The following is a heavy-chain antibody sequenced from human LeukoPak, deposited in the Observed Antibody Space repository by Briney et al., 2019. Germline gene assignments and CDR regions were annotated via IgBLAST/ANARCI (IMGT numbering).Heavy chain of an antibody. CDR3: ARDYCTTTTCRGGGNWFDP. V-gene: IGHV1-46*01. J-gene: IGHJ5*02. CDR2: INPSDGRA. Sequence: ASVKVSCKASGYTFTSYHMHWVRQAPGQGPEWMGIINPSDGRAEYAQKFQGRITMTRATSTSTVYMELSSLRSEDTAVYYCARDYCTTTTCRGGGNWFDPWGQGTLVTASS. D-gene: IGHD2-8*01. CDR1: GYTFTSYH.